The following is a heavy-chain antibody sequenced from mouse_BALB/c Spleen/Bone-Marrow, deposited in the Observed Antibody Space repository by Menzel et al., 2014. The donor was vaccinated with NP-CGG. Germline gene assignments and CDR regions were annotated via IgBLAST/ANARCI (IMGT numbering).Heavy chain of an antibody. V-gene: IGHV1-87*01. D-gene: IGHD1-1*01. CDR3: ARSSPYAMDY. CDR2: IYPGDGDT. CDR1: GYTFTSYW. J-gene: IGHJ4*01. Sequence: VKLQESGAELARPGASVKLSCKASGYTFTSYWMQWVKRRPGQGLEWIGAIYPGDGDTRYTQKFKGKATLTADKSSSTAYMQLSLASEDSAVYYCARSSPYAMDYWGQGASVTVSS.